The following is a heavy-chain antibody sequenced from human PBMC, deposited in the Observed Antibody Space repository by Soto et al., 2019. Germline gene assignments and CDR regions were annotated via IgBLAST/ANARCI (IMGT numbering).Heavy chain of an antibody. Sequence: QVQLQQWGAGLLKPSETLSLTCAVYGGSFSGYYWSWIRQPPGKGLEWIGEINHSGSTNYNPSLKSRVTTHGDTAKNRSPLKLSSGTGGETAVYFCARGRGGGRFDYWGQGTLVTVSS. CDR3: ARGRGGGRFDY. J-gene: IGHJ4*02. CDR1: GGSFSGYY. D-gene: IGHD3-16*01. CDR2: INHSGST. V-gene: IGHV4-34*01.